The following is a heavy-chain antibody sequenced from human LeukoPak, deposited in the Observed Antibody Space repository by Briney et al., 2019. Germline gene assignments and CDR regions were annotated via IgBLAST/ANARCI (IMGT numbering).Heavy chain of an antibody. CDR1: GFTFSSYS. CDR2: ISGSSSTI. Sequence: GGSLRLSCTASGFTFSSYSMNWVRLAPGKGLEWVSYISGSSSTIYYADSVKGRFTISRDNAKNSLYLQMDSLRAEDTAMYYCARDSAIQPRVYWYFDFWGRGTLVTVSS. J-gene: IGHJ2*01. CDR3: ARDSAIQPRVYWYFDF. V-gene: IGHV3-48*04. D-gene: IGHD5-18*01.